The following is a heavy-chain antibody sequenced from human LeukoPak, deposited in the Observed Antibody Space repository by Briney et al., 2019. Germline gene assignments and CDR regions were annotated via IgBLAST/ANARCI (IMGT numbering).Heavy chain of an antibody. CDR3: TRREGVTTVLTPDY. CDR1: GDSIASSSYY. D-gene: IGHD4-23*01. J-gene: IGHJ4*02. Sequence: SETLSLTCTVSGDSIASSSYYWGWIRQPPGKGLEWIGTIYYTGTTYYSPSLKSRVTISVDTSKNHFSLKVSSVTAADTAVYYCTRREGVTTVLTPDYWGQGTLVTVSS. CDR2: IYYTGTT. V-gene: IGHV4-39*02.